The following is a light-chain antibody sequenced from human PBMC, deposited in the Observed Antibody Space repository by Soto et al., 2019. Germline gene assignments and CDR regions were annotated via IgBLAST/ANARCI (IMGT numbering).Light chain of an antibody. CDR1: QSVSSY. CDR3: QQRSSWPIT. Sequence: PVARAPLSCRASQSVSSYLAWYQQKPGQAPRLLIYDASNRATGIPARFSGSGSGTDFTLTIGSLEPEDFAVYYCQQRSSWPITFGQGTLLEIK. J-gene: IGKJ5*01. CDR2: DAS. V-gene: IGKV3-11*01.